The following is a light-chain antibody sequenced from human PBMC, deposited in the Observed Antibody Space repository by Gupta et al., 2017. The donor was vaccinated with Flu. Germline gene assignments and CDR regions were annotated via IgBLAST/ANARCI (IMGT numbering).Light chain of an antibody. V-gene: IGKV1-12*01. CDR2: SAS. CDR3: QQANSFPLT. CDR1: QHIGSW. Sequence: PYSVSASVGDKITITCRASQHIGSWLAWYQQKPGKAPKLLIYSASSLQSGVPSRFSGSGYGTDFTLTISSLQPEDFASYYCQQANSFPLTFGGGTKVEVK. J-gene: IGKJ4*01.